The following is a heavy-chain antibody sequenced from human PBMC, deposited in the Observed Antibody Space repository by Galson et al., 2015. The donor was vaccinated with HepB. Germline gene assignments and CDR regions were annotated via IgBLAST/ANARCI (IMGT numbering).Heavy chain of an antibody. D-gene: IGHD2-8*01. CDR3: AKRTNDAFDI. J-gene: IGHJ3*02. CDR2: IKQQGSER. V-gene: IGHV3-7*05. CDR1: GFTFSGYW. Sequence: SLRLSCAGSGFTFSGYWMSWVRQTPEKGLEWVANIKQQGSERYYVDPVKGRFTISRDNSKNTLNLQMDTLRADDTAVYYCAKRTNDAFDIWGQGTMVTVS.